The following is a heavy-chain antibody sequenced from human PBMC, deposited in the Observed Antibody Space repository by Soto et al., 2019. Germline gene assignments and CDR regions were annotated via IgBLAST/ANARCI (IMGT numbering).Heavy chain of an antibody. CDR3: ARDGVDTAMVSHWFDP. J-gene: IGHJ5*02. Sequence: SVKVSCKASGGTFSSYAISWVRQAPGQGLEWMGGILPIFGTANYAQKFQGRVTITADESMSTAYMELSSLRSEDTAVYYCARDGVDTAMVSHWFDPWGQGTLVTVSS. CDR1: GGTFSSYA. V-gene: IGHV1-69*13. D-gene: IGHD5-18*01. CDR2: ILPIFGTA.